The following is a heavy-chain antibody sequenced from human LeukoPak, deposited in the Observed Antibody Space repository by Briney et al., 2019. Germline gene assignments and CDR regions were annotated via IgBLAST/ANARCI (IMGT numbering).Heavy chain of an antibody. CDR2: ISPNSGGT. CDR3: ARGTVVVPAAPPSGGFDP. Sequence: GASVKVSCKASGYTFTGYYMHWVRQAPGQGLEWMGWISPNSGGTNYAQKFQGWVTMTRDTSISTAYMELSRLRSDDTAVYYCARGTVVVPAAPPSGGFDPWGQGTLVTVSS. V-gene: IGHV1-2*04. J-gene: IGHJ5*02. D-gene: IGHD2-2*01. CDR1: GYTFTGYY.